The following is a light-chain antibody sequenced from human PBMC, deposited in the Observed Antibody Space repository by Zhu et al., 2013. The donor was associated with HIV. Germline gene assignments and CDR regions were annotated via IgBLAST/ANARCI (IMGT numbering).Light chain of an antibody. CDR3: QQYNNLFT. J-gene: IGKJ3*01. CDR1: QDIRNH. V-gene: IGKV1-17*01. Sequence: DIQMTQSPSSLSASVGDRVTITCRASQDIRNHLGWYQQRPGKAPRRLIYLASTLQSGVPSRFSGSGSGTDFTLTISSLQPDDFATYYCQQYNNLFTFGPGTKVDIK. CDR2: LAS.